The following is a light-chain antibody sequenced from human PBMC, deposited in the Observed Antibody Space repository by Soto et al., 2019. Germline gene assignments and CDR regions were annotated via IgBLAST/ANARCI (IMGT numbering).Light chain of an antibody. CDR2: STN. CDR3: VLYMVSGISV. V-gene: IGLV8-61*01. J-gene: IGLJ3*02. CDR1: SGSVSTSYY. Sequence: QTVVTQEPSFSVSPGRTVTLTCGLSSGSVSTSYYPSWYQQTPGQAPRTLIYSTNTRSSGVPDRFSGSILGNKAALTITGAQADDESDYYCVLYMVSGISVCGGGTKINVL.